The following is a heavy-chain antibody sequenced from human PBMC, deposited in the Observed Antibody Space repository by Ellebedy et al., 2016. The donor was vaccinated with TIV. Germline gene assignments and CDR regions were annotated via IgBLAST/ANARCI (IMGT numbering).Heavy chain of an antibody. Sequence: MPSETLSLTCTVSGASINSYWNWIRQPPGRGLEYIGDVYYSGKTNYSPSLKDRVTISLDTSKSQFSLKLSSVTAADTAVYYCASHMVRESTWFDPWGQGTLVTVSS. D-gene: IGHD3-10*01. CDR1: GASINSY. V-gene: IGHV4-59*08. CDR3: ASHMVRESTWFDP. CDR2: VYYSGKT. J-gene: IGHJ5*02.